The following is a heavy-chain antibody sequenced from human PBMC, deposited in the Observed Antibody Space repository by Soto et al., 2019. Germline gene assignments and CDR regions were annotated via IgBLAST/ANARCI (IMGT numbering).Heavy chain of an antibody. Sequence: GGSLRLSCATSGFTFSDYYMSWIRQAPGKGLEWVSYIGTRGNTKYYADSVRGRFTISRDNAKNSLYLQMNSLRADDTAVYYCARDGTEYYGEYYDYWGQGIPVTVSS. D-gene: IGHD4-17*01. CDR1: GFTFSDYY. V-gene: IGHV3-11*01. CDR2: IGTRGNTK. CDR3: ARDGTEYYGEYYDY. J-gene: IGHJ4*02.